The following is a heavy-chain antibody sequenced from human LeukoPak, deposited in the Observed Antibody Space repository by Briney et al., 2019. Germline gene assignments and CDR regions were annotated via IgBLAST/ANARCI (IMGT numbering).Heavy chain of an antibody. CDR3: ARDPSSPYSGSYVAY. V-gene: IGHV3-21*01. CDR1: GFTFSSYS. D-gene: IGHD1-26*01. Sequence: GGSLRLSCAASGFTFSSYSMNWVRQAPGKGLGWVSSISSSSSYIYYADSVKGRFTISRDNAKNSLYLQMNSLRAEDTAVYYCARDPSSPYSGSYVAYWGQGTLVTVSS. CDR2: ISSSSSYI. J-gene: IGHJ4*02.